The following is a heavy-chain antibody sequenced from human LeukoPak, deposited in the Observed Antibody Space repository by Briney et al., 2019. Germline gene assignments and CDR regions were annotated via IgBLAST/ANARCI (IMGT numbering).Heavy chain of an antibody. D-gene: IGHD3-22*01. J-gene: IGHJ4*02. CDR3: AKAGDDSSGYYYDY. V-gene: IGHV3-9*01. CDR1: GFTFDDYA. Sequence: GGSLRLSCAAPGFTFDDYAIHWVRQAPGKGLEWVSGISWNTGSIGYADSVKGRFTISRDNAKNSLYLQMNSLRAEDTALYYCAKAGDDSSGYYYDYWGQGTLVTVSS. CDR2: ISWNTGSI.